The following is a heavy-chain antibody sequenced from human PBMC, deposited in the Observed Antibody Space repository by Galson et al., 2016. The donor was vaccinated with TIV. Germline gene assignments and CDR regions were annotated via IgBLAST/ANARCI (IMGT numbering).Heavy chain of an antibody. CDR2: ISHDGNNK. J-gene: IGHJ4*02. Sequence: SLRLSCAASGFTFDSYTFHWVRQTPGKGLEWVAIISHDGNNKDFADSVQGRFTIFRDSSKNTVFLQMNSLRLEDTAVYYCTRDGRGNWKYVDYFDYWGQGTLVTVSS. V-gene: IGHV3-30-3*01. CDR1: GFTFDSYT. CDR3: TRDGRGNWKYVDYFDY. D-gene: IGHD1-7*01.